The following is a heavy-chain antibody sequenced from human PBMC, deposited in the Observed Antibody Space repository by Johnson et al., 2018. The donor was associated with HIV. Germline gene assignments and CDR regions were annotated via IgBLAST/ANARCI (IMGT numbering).Heavy chain of an antibody. V-gene: IGHV3-30*02. CDR2: IRYDGSNK. CDR1: GFTFSSYG. CDR3: AKERGRGGDAFDI. Sequence: QVQLVESGGGVVQPGGSLRLSCAASGFTFSSYGMHWVRQAPGKGLEWVAFIRYDGSNKYYADSVTGRFTISRDNSKNTLYLQMNSLRAEETAVYYCAKERGRGGDAFDIWGQGTMVSVSS. J-gene: IGHJ3*02. D-gene: IGHD3-10*01.